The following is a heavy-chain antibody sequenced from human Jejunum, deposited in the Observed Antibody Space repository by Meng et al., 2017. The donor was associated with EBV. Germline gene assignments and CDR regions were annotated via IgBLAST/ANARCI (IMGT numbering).Heavy chain of an antibody. CDR3: ARDYGYGGATTFGLDF. D-gene: IGHD5-12*01. V-gene: IGHV1-2*06. CDR2: ISPNNGGT. CDR1: GYTFTGYY. Sequence: QVQLVQSGAAVKKPGASVKVSCKASGYTFTGYYIHWVRQAPGQGLEWMGRISPNNGGTDYAQNFQGRVTVTRDTSISTAYMELSSLRSDDTAVYFCARDYGYGGATTFGLDFCGQGALVTVSS. J-gene: IGHJ4*02.